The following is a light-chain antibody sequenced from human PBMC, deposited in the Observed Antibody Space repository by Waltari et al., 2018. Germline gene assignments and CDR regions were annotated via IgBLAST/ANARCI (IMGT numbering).Light chain of an antibody. Sequence: EIVLTQSTATLSVAPGERATLSCRASQSVSSYLAWYQQKPGQAPRLLIYDASNRATGIPARFSGSGSGTDFTLTISSLEPEDFAVYYCQQRSNGITFGQGTRLEIK. V-gene: IGKV3-11*01. CDR3: QQRSNGIT. CDR1: QSVSSY. J-gene: IGKJ5*01. CDR2: DAS.